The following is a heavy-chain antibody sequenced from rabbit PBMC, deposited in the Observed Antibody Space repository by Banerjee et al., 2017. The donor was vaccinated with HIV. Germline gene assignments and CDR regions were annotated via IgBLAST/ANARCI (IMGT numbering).Heavy chain of an antibody. J-gene: IGHJ4*01. CDR3: VRARSGWGGDYFNL. Sequence: QEQLVESGGGLVQPGGSLKLSCKASGFDFSSYGVSWVRQAPGKGLEWIGYIDPVFGSTYYASWVNGRFTISSHNAQNTLYLQLNSLTAADTATYFCVRARSGWGGDYFNLWGQGTLVTVS. V-gene: IGHV1S47*01. D-gene: IGHD4-1*01. CDR2: IDPVFGST. CDR1: GFDFSSYG.